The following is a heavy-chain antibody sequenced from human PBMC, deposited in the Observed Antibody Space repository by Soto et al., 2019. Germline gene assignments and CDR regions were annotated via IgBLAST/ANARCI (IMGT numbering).Heavy chain of an antibody. D-gene: IGHD3-10*01. CDR2: IGTAGDT. Sequence: GGSLIHSCAASGFTFSSYDMHWVRQATGKGLEWVSAIGTAGDTYYPGSVKGRFTISRENAKNSLYLQMNSLRAGDTAVYYCARDYGSYYMDVWGKGTTVTVSS. CDR1: GFTFSSYD. J-gene: IGHJ6*03. V-gene: IGHV3-13*01. CDR3: ARDYGSYYMDV.